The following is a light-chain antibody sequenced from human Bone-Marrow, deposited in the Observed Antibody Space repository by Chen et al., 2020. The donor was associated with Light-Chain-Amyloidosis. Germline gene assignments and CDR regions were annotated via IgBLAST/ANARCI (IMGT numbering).Light chain of an antibody. CDR2: WAS. Sequence: DIVMTQSPDSLAVSLGERATINCKSSQSVLFSSNNKNYLAWYQHKPGQPPKLLIYWASTRESGVPDRFSGRGSGTHFTLTISSLQAEDVAVYYCQQYYSIPRTFGQGTKVEIK. J-gene: IGKJ1*01. V-gene: IGKV4-1*01. CDR1: QSVLFSSNNKNY. CDR3: QQYYSIPRT.